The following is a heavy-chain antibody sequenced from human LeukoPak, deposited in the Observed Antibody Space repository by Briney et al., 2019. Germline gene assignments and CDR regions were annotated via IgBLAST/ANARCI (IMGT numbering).Heavy chain of an antibody. V-gene: IGHV1-2*02. Sequence: ASVKVSCKASGYTFTGYYMHWVRQAPGQGLEWMGWINPNSGDTNYAQKFQGRVTMTRDASIRTAYMELSGLRSDDTAVYYCAKNPYEYYFDYWGQGTLVTVSS. CDR1: GYTFTGYY. D-gene: IGHD5-12*01. CDR2: INPNSGDT. CDR3: AKNPYEYYFDY. J-gene: IGHJ4*02.